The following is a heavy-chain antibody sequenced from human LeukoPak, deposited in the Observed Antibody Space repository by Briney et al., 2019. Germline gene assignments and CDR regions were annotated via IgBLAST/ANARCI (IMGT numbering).Heavy chain of an antibody. V-gene: IGHV4-4*07. J-gene: IGHJ4*02. D-gene: IGHD6-6*01. CDR2: IYTSGST. Sequence: SETLSLTCTASGVTISSYYRSWLRQPAGKGLEWVARIYTSGSTNYNASLERRVTILVDKTNNNFSLQLMSVTAADSAVYYCARESIAATYWGQGTLVTVSS. CDR3: ARESIAATY. CDR1: GVTISSYY.